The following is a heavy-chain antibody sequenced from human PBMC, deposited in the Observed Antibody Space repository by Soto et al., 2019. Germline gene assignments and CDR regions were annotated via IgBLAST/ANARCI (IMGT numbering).Heavy chain of an antibody. D-gene: IGHD3-22*01. CDR2: IYYSGST. CDR1: GGSISSGGYY. J-gene: IGHJ1*01. CDR3: ARESYDSSGQEYFQH. V-gene: IGHV4-31*03. Sequence: SETLSLTCTVSGGSISSGGYYWSWIRQHTGKGLEWIGYIYYSGSTYYNPSLKSRVTISVDTSKNQFSLKLSSVTAADTAVYYCARESYDSSGQEYFQHWGQGTLVPVPS.